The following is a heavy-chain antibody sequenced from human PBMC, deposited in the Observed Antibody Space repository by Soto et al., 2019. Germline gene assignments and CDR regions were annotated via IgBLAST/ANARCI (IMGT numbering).Heavy chain of an antibody. Sequence: SETLSLTCAVYAGSFSHYYWNWIRQSPGKGLEWIGKIKHSGSSNYNPSLRSRVSISVDMSKNQFSLRMTSVTAADTAVYYCARGGSRDWRAAFDIWGKGTRVTVS. J-gene: IGHJ3*02. CDR2: IKHSGSS. D-gene: IGHD6-19*01. V-gene: IGHV4-34*01. CDR1: AGSFSHYY. CDR3: ARGGSRDWRAAFDI.